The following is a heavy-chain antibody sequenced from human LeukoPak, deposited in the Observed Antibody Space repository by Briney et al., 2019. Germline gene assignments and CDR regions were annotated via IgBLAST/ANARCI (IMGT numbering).Heavy chain of an antibody. V-gene: IGHV4-34*01. J-gene: IGHJ4*02. CDR1: GGSFSGYY. D-gene: IGHD3-22*01. CDR3: ARRSQWLPPFDY. CDR2: INHSGST. Sequence: PSETLSLTCAVYGGSFSGYYWSWIRQPPGKGLEWIGEINHSGSTNYNPSLKSRVTISVDTSKSQFSLKLSSVTAADTAVYYCARRSQWLPPFDYWGQGTLVTVSS.